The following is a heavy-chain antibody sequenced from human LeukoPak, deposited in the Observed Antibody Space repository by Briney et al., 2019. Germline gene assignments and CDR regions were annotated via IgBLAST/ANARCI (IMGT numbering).Heavy chain of an antibody. Sequence: GGSLRLSCAASGFTFSDYYMSWIRQAPGKGLERVSYISSSGSTIYYADSVKGRFTISRDNAKNSLYLQMNSLRAEDTAVYYCARRSGSPPDVFDIWGQGTMVTVSS. CDR3: ARRSGSPPDVFDI. D-gene: IGHD1-26*01. CDR1: GFTFSDYY. CDR2: ISSSGSTI. V-gene: IGHV3-11*04. J-gene: IGHJ3*02.